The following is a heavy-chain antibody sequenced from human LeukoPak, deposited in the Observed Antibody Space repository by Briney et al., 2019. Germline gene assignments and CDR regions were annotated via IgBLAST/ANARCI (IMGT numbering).Heavy chain of an antibody. CDR1: GFTFSSYA. D-gene: IGHD5-18*01. J-gene: IGHJ4*02. CDR2: ISYDGSNK. V-gene: IGHV3-30*04. CDR3: ARDQDPDTAMVSYYFDY. Sequence: GGSLRLSCAASGFTFSSYAMHWVRQAPGKGLEWVAVISYDGSNKYYADSVKGRFTISRDNSKNTLYLQMNSLRAEDTAVYYCARDQDPDTAMVSYYFDYWGQGTLVTVSS.